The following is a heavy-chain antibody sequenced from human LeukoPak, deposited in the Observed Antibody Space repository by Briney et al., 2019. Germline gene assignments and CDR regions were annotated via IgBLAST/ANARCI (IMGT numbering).Heavy chain of an antibody. CDR3: ARATGLGYHYCYMDV. CDR2: IYHSGST. D-gene: IGHD1-14*01. Sequence: SETLSLTCAVSGYSISSSHYWGWIRQPPGKGLEWVGSIYHSGSTYYNPSLKSRVTISLDTSKNQFSLELSSVTAADTAIYYCARATGLGYHYCYMDVWGKGTTVTVSS. CDR1: GYSISSSHY. J-gene: IGHJ6*03. V-gene: IGHV4-38-2*01.